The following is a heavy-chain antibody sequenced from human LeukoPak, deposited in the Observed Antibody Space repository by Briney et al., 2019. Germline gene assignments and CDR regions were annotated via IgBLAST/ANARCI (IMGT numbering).Heavy chain of an antibody. CDR1: GFTFRSDA. V-gene: IGHV3-23*01. D-gene: IGHD6-13*01. CDR3: AKARGSSRYYANFDY. CDR2: IRGSGDTT. J-gene: IGHJ4*02. Sequence: GGALRLSCAASGFTFRSDAMSWGGQGPGEGLEWVSIIRGSGDTTYYADSGKGRFTSSRDNSKNTLYLQMNSLRAEDTAVYYCAKARGSSRYYANFDYWGQGALVTVSS.